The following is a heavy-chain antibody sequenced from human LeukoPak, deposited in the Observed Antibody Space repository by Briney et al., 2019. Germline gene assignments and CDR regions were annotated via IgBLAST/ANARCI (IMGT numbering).Heavy chain of an antibody. Sequence: GGSLRFSCAASGFVLTNYCMRWIRQDPGKGLEWVANINQDGSEKHYVDSVKGRFTVSRDNARNSLFLQMNSLRAEDTSVYYCARDYRSSWYVRGQGTLVTVSS. CDR2: INQDGSEK. CDR1: GFVLTNYC. D-gene: IGHD6-13*01. J-gene: IGHJ4*02. CDR3: ARDYRSSWYV. V-gene: IGHV3-7*03.